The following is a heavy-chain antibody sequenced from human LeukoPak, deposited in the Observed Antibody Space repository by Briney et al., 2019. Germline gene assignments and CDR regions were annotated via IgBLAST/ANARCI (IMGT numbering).Heavy chain of an antibody. CDR3: ARRAVGENAFDI. CDR1: GYTFTGYY. CDR2: INPNSGGT. V-gene: IGHV1-2*02. J-gene: IGHJ3*02. D-gene: IGHD3-16*01. Sequence: ASVTVSCKASGYTFTGYYMHWVRQAPGQGLEWMGWINPNSGGTNYAQKFQGRVTMTRDTSISTAYMELSRLRSDDTAVYYCARRAVGENAFDIWGQGTMVTVSS.